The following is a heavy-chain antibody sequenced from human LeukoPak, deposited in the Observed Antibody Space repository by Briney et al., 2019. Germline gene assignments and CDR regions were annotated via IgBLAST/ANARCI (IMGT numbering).Heavy chain of an antibody. Sequence: PGGSLRLSCAASGFTFSSYAMSWVRQAPGKGLEWVSAISGSGGSTYYADSVKGRFTISRDNSRNTLYLQMNSLRAEDTAVYYCAKDPTYYYDSSGYYTPPYFDYWGQGTLVTVSS. CDR3: AKDPTYYYDSSGYYTPPYFDY. J-gene: IGHJ4*02. CDR2: ISGSGGST. V-gene: IGHV3-23*01. D-gene: IGHD3-22*01. CDR1: GFTFSSYA.